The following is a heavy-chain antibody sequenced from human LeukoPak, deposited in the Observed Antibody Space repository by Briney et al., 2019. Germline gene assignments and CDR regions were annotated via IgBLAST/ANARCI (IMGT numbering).Heavy chain of an antibody. V-gene: IGHV1-69*01. CDR2: IIPIFGTA. J-gene: IGHJ6*03. Sequence: GSSVKVSCKASGGTFSSYAISWVRQAPGQGLEWMGGIIPIFGTANYAQKFQGRVTITADESTSTAYMELSSLRSEDTAVYYCARGMVVVVVAATHYYMDVWGKGTTVTASS. CDR3: ARGMVVVVVAATHYYMDV. CDR1: GGTFSSYA. D-gene: IGHD2-15*01.